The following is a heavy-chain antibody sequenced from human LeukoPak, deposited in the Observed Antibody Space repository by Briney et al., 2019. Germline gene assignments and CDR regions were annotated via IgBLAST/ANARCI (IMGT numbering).Heavy chain of an antibody. V-gene: IGHV3-66*01. CDR2: IYSGGST. Sequence: GGSLRLSCAVSGFTVSTYYMTWVRQVPGKGLEWVSVIYSGGSTYYADSVKGRFTISRDNSKNTLYLQMNSLRAEDTAVYYCVAYYDILTGYKYWGQGALVTVSS. CDR3: VAYYDILTGYKY. J-gene: IGHJ4*02. D-gene: IGHD3-9*01. CDR1: GFTVSTYY.